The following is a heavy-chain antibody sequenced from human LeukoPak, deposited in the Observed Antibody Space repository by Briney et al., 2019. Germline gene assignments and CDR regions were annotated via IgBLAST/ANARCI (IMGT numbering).Heavy chain of an antibody. Sequence: SETLSLTCTVSGDSLGKSTFYWVWIRQPPGKGLEWIGEINHSGSTNYNPSLKSRVTISVDTSKNQFSLKLSSVTAADTAVYYCARHRYSSGWFNYWGQGTLVTVSS. J-gene: IGHJ4*02. CDR2: INHSGST. CDR3: ARHRYSSGWFNY. CDR1: GDSLGKSTFY. D-gene: IGHD6-19*01. V-gene: IGHV4-39*01.